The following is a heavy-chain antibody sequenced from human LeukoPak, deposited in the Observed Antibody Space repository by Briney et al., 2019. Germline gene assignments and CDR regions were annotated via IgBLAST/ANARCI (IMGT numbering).Heavy chain of an antibody. Sequence: GGSLRLSCAASGFTFSRYAMSWVRQAPGKGLEWVSVISGSGTNAYYADSVKGRFTMSRDNAKNTMHLQMNSLRAEDTAVYYCATNSRMTWVHDVFHIWGQGTMVTVSS. CDR1: GFTFSRYA. J-gene: IGHJ3*02. V-gene: IGHV3-23*01. CDR2: ISGSGTNA. CDR3: ATNSRMTWVHDVFHI. D-gene: IGHD4-23*01.